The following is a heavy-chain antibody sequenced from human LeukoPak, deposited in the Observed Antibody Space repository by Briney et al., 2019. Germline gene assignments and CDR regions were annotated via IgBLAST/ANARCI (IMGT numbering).Heavy chain of an antibody. D-gene: IGHD6-13*01. Sequence: GGSLRLSCAASGFTFSSYWMSSVRQAPGKGLEWVANIKQDGSEKYYVDSVKGRFTISRDNAKNSLYLQMNSLRAEDTAVYYCARGGKQQLVSGYFDYWGQGTLVTVSS. CDR1: GFTFSSYW. CDR2: IKQDGSEK. CDR3: ARGGKQQLVSGYFDY. J-gene: IGHJ4*02. V-gene: IGHV3-7*01.